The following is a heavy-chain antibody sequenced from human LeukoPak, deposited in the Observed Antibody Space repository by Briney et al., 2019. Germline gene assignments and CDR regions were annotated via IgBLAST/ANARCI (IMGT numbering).Heavy chain of an antibody. D-gene: IGHD1-26*01. CDR1: GGSIRSYY. CDR2: IYNSGST. V-gene: IGHV4-59*08. CDR3: ARHPAIAGAADYYYGMDV. Sequence: SETLSLTCSVSGGSIRSYYWIWLRQPPGKGLEWIGYIYNSGSTNYNPSLKSRVNISVDTSKNQFSLKLSSVTAADTAVYYCARHPAIAGAADYYYGMDVWGQGTTVTVSS. J-gene: IGHJ6*02.